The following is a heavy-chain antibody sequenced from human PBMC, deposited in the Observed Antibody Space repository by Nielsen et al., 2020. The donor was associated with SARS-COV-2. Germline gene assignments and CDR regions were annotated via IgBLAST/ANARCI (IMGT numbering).Heavy chain of an antibody. CDR1: GYTFTSYA. D-gene: IGHD6-19*01. V-gene: IGHV1-3*01. Sequence: ASVKVSCKASGYTFTSYAMHWVRQAPGQRLEWMGWINAGNGNTKYSQKFQGRVTITRDTSASTAYMELSSLRSEDTAVYYCASVGWVGSGRKPPGDYYYGMDVWGQGTTVTVSS. J-gene: IGHJ6*02. CDR3: ASVGWVGSGRKPPGDYYYGMDV. CDR2: INAGNGNT.